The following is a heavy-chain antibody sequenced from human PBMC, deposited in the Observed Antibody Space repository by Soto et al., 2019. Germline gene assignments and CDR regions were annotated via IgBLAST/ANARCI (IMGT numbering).Heavy chain of an antibody. V-gene: IGHV1-69*04. J-gene: IGHJ6*03. CDR3: ARDPPVDSPFLQDYYYYMDV. D-gene: IGHD4-4*01. CDR2: IIPILGIA. CDR1: GGTFSSYT. Sequence: KASGGTFSSYTISWVRQAPGQGLEWMGRIIPILGIANYAQKFQGRVTITADKSTSTAYMELSSLRSEDTAMYYCARDPPVDSPFLQDYYYYMDVWGKGTTVTGSS.